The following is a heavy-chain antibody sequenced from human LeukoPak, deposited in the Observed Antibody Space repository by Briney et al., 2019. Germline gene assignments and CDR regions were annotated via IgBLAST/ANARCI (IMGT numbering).Heavy chain of an antibody. Sequence: PSETLSLTCSVSGASITSDDYYWSWIRQPPGKGPEWIGYIHYSGSTVYNPSLKSRVTISVDTSKNQFSLRLSSVAVADTAVYYCAREGRDFWSGSRGWFDPWGQGTLVTVSS. CDR2: IHYSGST. V-gene: IGHV4-30-4*01. D-gene: IGHD3-3*01. CDR3: AREGRDFWSGSRGWFDP. CDR1: GASITSDDYY. J-gene: IGHJ5*02.